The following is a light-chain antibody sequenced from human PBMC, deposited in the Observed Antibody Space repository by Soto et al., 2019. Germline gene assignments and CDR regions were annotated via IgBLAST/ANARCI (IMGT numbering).Light chain of an antibody. J-gene: IGKJ4*01. Sequence: DIVMTQSPDSLAVSLGERATIQCKSSQGVFSNSKNRNHLSWYQQKPGQPPKLLIYWATTRESGVPDRFSGSGSGTDFNLTVSGLQAEDVAIYYCHQYFRSTITVGGGTKVDIK. CDR1: QGVFSNSKNRNH. CDR3: HQYFRSTIT. CDR2: WAT. V-gene: IGKV4-1*01.